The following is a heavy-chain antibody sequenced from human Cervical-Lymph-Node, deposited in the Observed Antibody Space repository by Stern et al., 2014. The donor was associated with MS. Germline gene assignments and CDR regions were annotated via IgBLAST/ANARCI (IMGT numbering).Heavy chain of an antibody. Sequence: VHLVESGAEVKKPGSSVKVSCKASGGTFTSNAVSWVRQAPGHGLEWMGGIIPIFGTANYAQRFQGRVTLTADASPSTAYMELSSLRSEDTAVYYCARDAGIAVAGTGPYYFDFWGQGTLVTVSS. CDR2: IIPIFGTA. V-gene: IGHV1-69*01. CDR3: ARDAGIAVAGTGPYYFDF. CDR1: GGTFTSNA. J-gene: IGHJ4*02. D-gene: IGHD6-19*01.